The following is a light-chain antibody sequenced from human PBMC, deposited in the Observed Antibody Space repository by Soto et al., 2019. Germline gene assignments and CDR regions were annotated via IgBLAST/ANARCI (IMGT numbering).Light chain of an antibody. CDR1: SSDFGNYQF. J-gene: IGLJ1*01. V-gene: IGLV2-23*02. Sequence: QAVVTQPASVSGSPGQSITISCTGTSSDFGNYQFVSWYQQHPGKVPKLILFEVSKRPSGVSGRFSGSKSGNTASLTISGLQAEDEADYYCCSYAGSYTYVFGTGTKLTVL. CDR3: CSYAGSYTYV. CDR2: EVS.